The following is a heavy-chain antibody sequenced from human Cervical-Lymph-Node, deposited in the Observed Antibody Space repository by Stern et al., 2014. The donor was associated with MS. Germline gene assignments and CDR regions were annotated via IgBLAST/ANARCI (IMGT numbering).Heavy chain of an antibody. V-gene: IGHV5-51*01. Sequence: VQLVQSGAGVKKPGESLKISCRASGYRFPINWIGWVRQMPGKGLEWLGLIFPGDSDTSFSPSFQGQVTISADNSISTAYLQWSRLKASDTARYYCSIQSAWQQLAQPFDYWGQGTLVTVSS. J-gene: IGHJ4*02. D-gene: IGHD6-13*01. CDR1: GYRFPINW. CDR3: SIQSAWQQLAQPFDY. CDR2: IFPGDSDT.